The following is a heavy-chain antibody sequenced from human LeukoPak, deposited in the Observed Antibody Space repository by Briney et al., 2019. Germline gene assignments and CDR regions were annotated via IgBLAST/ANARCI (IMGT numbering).Heavy chain of an antibody. CDR2: IYYSGST. CDR3: ARDFRKRYYYDSSGSYFDY. Sequence: PSETLSLTCTVSGGSISSYYWSWIRQPPGKGLEWIGYIYYSGSTNYNPSLKSRVTISVDTSKNQLSLKLSSVTAADTAVYYCARDFRKRYYYDSSGSYFDYWGQGTLVTVPS. D-gene: IGHD3-22*01. V-gene: IGHV4-59*01. CDR1: GGSISSYY. J-gene: IGHJ4*02.